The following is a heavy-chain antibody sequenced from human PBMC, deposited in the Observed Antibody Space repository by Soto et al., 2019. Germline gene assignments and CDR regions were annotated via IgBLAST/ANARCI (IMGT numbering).Heavy chain of an antibody. Sequence: PSETLSLTCTVSGGSIINGQTYLNWIRQHPEKGLEWMGYINYRGTTNYHPALKSRILISLDTSANQFSLRLTSVTAADTAVYYCARDAPGVAPYWGQGTQVTVSS. CDR1: GGSIINGQTY. CDR2: INYRGTT. V-gene: IGHV4-31*03. D-gene: IGHD2-15*01. CDR3: ARDAPGVAPY. J-gene: IGHJ4*02.